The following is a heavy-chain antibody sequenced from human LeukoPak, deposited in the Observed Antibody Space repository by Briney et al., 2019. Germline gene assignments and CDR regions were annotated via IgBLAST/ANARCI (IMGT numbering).Heavy chain of an antibody. Sequence: PSETLSLTCAVYGGSFSGYYWRWIRQPPGKGLEWIGEINHSGSTNYNPSLKSRVTISVDTSKNQFSLKLSSVTAADTAVYYCARRYCSSTSCYADFDYWGQGTLVTVSS. CDR1: GGSFSGYY. CDR2: INHSGST. D-gene: IGHD2-2*01. CDR3: ARRYCSSTSCYADFDY. V-gene: IGHV4-34*01. J-gene: IGHJ4*02.